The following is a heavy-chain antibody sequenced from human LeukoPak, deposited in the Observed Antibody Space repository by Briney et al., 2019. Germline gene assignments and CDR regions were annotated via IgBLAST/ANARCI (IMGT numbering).Heavy chain of an antibody. Sequence: PSETLSLTCAVYGGAFRDHQWSWIRQPPGKGLEWVGDVERRGYTNYNPSLRGRLTMSVDASKNQISLRLTSVTAADTAVYYCAKVLRQIWFGELNDAFDIWGQGTMVHVSS. CDR3: AKVLRQIWFGELNDAFDI. CDR2: VERRGYT. CDR1: GGAFRDHQ. J-gene: IGHJ3*02. D-gene: IGHD3-10*01. V-gene: IGHV4-34*01.